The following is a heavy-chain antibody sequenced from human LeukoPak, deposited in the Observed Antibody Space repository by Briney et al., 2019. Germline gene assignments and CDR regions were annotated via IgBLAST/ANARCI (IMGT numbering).Heavy chain of an antibody. CDR3: ARDLEGLERNFDH. D-gene: IGHD1-1*01. V-gene: IGHV1-2*02. CDR1: GYTFTGYY. CDR2: INPDSGGT. J-gene: IGHJ4*02. Sequence: ASVKVSCKASGYTFTGYYMHWLRQAPGEGLEWMGWINPDSGGTKSAQKFQGRVTMTRDTSISTAYMELRRLRSDDTAVYYCARDLEGLERNFDHWGQGTLVTVSS.